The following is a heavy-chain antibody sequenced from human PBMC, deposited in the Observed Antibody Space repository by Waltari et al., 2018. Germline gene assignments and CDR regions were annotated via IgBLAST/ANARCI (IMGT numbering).Heavy chain of an antibody. J-gene: IGHJ4*02. D-gene: IGHD2-2*02. CDR2: MSYDGSSK. V-gene: IGHV3-30*01. CDR3: AREDICRSTTCYTLDY. Sequence: VQLLESGGGLVQPGGSLRLSCAASGFTFSSYSIHWVRQAPGKGLEWVALMSYDGSSKYYADSVKGRFTVSRDNSKNTVYLQLNSLRVEDTAVYYCAREDICRSTTCYTLDYWGLGTLVTVSS. CDR1: GFTFSSYS.